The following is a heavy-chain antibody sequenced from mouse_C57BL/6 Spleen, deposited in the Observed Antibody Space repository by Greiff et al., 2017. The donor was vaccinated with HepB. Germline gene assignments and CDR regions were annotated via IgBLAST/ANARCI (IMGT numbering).Heavy chain of an antibody. V-gene: IGHV5-17*01. D-gene: IGHD3-3*01. CDR2: ISSGSSTI. CDR1: GFTFSDYG. CDR3: ARKVDGGGLAMDY. J-gene: IGHJ4*01. Sequence: EVNVVESGGGLVKPGGSLKLSCAASGFTFSDYGMHWVRQAPEKGLEWVAYISSGSSTIYYADTVKGRFTISRDNAKNTLFLQMTSLRSEDTAMYYCARKVDGGGLAMDYWGQGTSVTVSS.